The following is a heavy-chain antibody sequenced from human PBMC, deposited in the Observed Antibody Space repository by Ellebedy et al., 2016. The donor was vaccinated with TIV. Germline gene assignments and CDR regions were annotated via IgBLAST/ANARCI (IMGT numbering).Heavy chain of an antibody. Sequence: MPSETLSLTCTVSGGSISSYYWSWIRQPPGKGLEWIGYIFYNGSTNYNPSLKSRITMPVDTSKNQFSLKLSSVTAADTAVYSCARDRNYGGNVGFDCWGQGTLVTVSS. CDR3: ARDRNYGGNVGFDC. V-gene: IGHV4-59*01. J-gene: IGHJ4*02. D-gene: IGHD4-23*01. CDR1: GGSISSYY. CDR2: IFYNGST.